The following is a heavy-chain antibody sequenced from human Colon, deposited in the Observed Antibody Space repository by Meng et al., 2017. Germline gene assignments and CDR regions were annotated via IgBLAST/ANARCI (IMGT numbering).Heavy chain of an antibody. CDR2: IYDSGST. V-gene: IGHV4-59*01. CDR1: GASISYYY. J-gene: IGHJ3*01. CDR3: AREIVSYNILTGYYKADAFDL. D-gene: IGHD3-9*01. Sequence: GSLRLSCTVSGASISYYYWSWIRQPPGKGLEWIGYIYDSGSTNYNPSLKSRVTISVDTSKNQLSLKLRSVTAADTAVYYCAREIVSYNILTGYYKADAFDLWGQGTMVTVSS.